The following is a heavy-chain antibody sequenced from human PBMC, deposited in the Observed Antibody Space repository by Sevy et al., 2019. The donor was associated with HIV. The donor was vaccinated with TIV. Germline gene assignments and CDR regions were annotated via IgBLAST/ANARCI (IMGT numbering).Heavy chain of an antibody. V-gene: IGHV3-48*01. CDR1: GFTFISYS. CDR3: AREGGYSDQGMDV. Sequence: GGSLRLSCAASGFTFISYSFNWVRQAPGKGLEWLSYISTGRSTIYYADSVKGRFTISRDNAKKSLYLQMNSLRVEDTALYYCAREGGYSDQGMDVWGQGTTVTVSS. J-gene: IGHJ6*02. CDR2: ISTGRSTI. D-gene: IGHD5-18*01.